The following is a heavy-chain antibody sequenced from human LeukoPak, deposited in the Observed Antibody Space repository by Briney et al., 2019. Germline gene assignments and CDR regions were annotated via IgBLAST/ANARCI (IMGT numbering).Heavy chain of an antibody. D-gene: IGHD6-13*01. V-gene: IGHV3-30*04. CDR3: ARADLIAAAGLDY. Sequence: GGSLRLSCAASGFTFSSYAMHWVRQAPGKGLEWVAVISYDGSNKYYADSVKGRSTISRDNSKNTLYLQMNSLRAEDTAVYYCARADLIAAAGLDYWGQGTLVTVSS. CDR1: GFTFSSYA. CDR2: ISYDGSNK. J-gene: IGHJ4*02.